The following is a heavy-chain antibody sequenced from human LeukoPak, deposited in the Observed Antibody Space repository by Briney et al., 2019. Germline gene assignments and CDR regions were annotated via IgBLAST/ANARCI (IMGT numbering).Heavy chain of an antibody. CDR3: TRDSGTYNWFDP. CDR2: IDKKDKGYATAT. V-gene: IGHV3-73*01. J-gene: IGHJ5*02. CDR1: GFTFSCSA. D-gene: IGHD1-26*01. Sequence: GESLKLSCAASGFTFSCSAIHWVRQSSGKGLEWVGQIDKKDKGYATATAYAASVKGRFTISRDDSINTAYLQMKSLKTEDTALYYCTRDSGTYNWFDPWGQGTLVTVSS.